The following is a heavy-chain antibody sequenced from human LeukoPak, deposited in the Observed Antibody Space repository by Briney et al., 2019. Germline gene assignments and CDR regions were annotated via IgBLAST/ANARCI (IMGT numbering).Heavy chain of an antibody. CDR1: GYSFASYG. V-gene: IGHV1-18*01. Sequence: GSSVKVSCKTSGYSFASYGISWVRQAPGQGLEWMGWISAYNGDTRYAQHLQGRVSLTTDLSTGTAFMELRSLTSDDTALYYCARDTALIRTPGEPDSWGQGTLVTVSS. CDR2: ISAYNGDT. J-gene: IGHJ5*02. D-gene: IGHD3-10*01. CDR3: ARDTALIRTPGEPDS.